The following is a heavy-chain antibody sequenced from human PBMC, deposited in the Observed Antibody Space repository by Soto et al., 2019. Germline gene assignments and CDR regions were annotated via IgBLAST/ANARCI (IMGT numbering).Heavy chain of an antibody. D-gene: IGHD6-6*01. J-gene: IGHJ5*02. CDR3: ARIYSSSSIVRFDP. CDR1: GFTFSSYA. V-gene: IGHV3-23*01. CDR2: ISGSGGST. Sequence: GGSLRLSCAASGFTFSSYAMSWVRQAPGKGLEWVSAISGSGGSTYYADSVKGRFTISRDNSKNTLYLQMNSLRAEDTAVYYCARIYSSSSIVRFDPWGQGTLVTVSS.